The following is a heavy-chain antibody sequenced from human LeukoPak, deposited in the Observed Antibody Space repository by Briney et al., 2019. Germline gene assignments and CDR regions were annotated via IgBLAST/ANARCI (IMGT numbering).Heavy chain of an antibody. D-gene: IGHD1/OR15-1a*01. J-gene: IGHJ4*02. V-gene: IGHV4-34*01. CDR1: GGSFSGYH. CDR3: ARGLLNTDY. CDR2: INHSGST. Sequence: KPSETLSLTCAVYGGSFSGYHWSWIRQPPGQGLEWIGEINHSGSTNYNPSLKSRVTISVDTSKNQFSLKLTSVTAADTAVYYCARGLLNTDYWGQGSLVTVSS.